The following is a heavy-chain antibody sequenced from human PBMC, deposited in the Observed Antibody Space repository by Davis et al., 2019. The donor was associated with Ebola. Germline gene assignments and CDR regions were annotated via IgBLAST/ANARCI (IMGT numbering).Heavy chain of an antibody. Sequence: PSETLSLTCTVSGGSISSGGYYWSWIRQHPGKGLEWIGYIYYSGSTYYNPSLKSRVTILVDTSKNQFSLKLSSVTAADTAVYYCARYYYGSGSYYIGNWFDPWGQGTLVTVSS. CDR3: ARYYYGSGSYYIGNWFDP. V-gene: IGHV4-31*03. CDR2: IYYSGST. J-gene: IGHJ5*02. CDR1: GGSISSGGYY. D-gene: IGHD3-10*01.